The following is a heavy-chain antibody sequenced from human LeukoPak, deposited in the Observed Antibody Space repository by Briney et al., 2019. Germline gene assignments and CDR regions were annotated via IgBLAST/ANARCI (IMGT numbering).Heavy chain of an antibody. V-gene: IGHV4-59*01. CDR2: IYYSGST. CDR1: GGSISSYY. J-gene: IGHJ4*02. D-gene: IGHD4-17*01. CDR3: ARVKSTVTKYYFDY. Sequence: SETLSLTCTVSGGSISSYYWSWIRQPPGKGLEGMGYIYYSGSTNYNPSLKSRVTISVDTSKNQFSLKLSSVTAADTAVYYCARVKSTVTKYYFDYWGQGTLVTVSS.